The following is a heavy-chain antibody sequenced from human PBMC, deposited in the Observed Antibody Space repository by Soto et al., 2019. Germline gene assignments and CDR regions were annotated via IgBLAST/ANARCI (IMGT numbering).Heavy chain of an antibody. CDR3: AKEVPYCTNGVCYFDY. V-gene: IGHV3-23*01. CDR1: GFTFSGYA. J-gene: IGHJ4*02. Sequence: PGGSLRLSCAASGFTFSGYAMTWVRQAPGKGLEWVSSITGSGTSTYYADSVKGRFIISRDNSKNTLYLQMNSLRAEDTAVYYCAKEVPYCTNGVCYFDYWGQGTLVTVSS. D-gene: IGHD2-8*01. CDR2: ITGSGTST.